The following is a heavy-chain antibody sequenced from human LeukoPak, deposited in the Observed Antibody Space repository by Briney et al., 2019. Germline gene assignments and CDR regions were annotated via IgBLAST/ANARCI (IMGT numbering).Heavy chain of an antibody. D-gene: IGHD1-26*01. J-gene: IGHJ4*02. CDR2: IKQDGSEK. V-gene: IGHV3-7*02. CDR3: ARVGATYRGSTY. Sequence: GESLKISCKGSGYSFTSYWIGWVRQMPGKGLEWVANIKQDGSEKYYVDSVKGRFTISRDNAKNSLYLQMNSLRAEDTAVYYCARVGATYRGSTYWGQGTLVTVSS. CDR1: GYSFTSYW.